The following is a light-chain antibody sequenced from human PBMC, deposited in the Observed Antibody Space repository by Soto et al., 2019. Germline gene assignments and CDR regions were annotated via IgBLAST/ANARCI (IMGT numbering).Light chain of an antibody. V-gene: IGLV2-14*01. J-gene: IGLJ1*01. CDR1: SSDVGGYNY. CDR2: DVG. Sequence: QSALTQPASVSGSPGQSITISCIGTSSDVGGYNYVSWYQQHPGKAPKLMIYDVGSRHSGVSNRFSGSESGNTASLTISGLQAEDEADYYCSSYSSSSTRVFGTGTTLTVL. CDR3: SSYSSSSTRV.